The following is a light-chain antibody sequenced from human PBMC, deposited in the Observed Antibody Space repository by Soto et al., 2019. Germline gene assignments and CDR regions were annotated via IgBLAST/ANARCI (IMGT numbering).Light chain of an antibody. J-gene: IGLJ3*02. Sequence: QSVLTQPASVSGSPGQSITISCTGTSSDIGGYKFVSWYQQHPGKAPKLMIYEVSNRPSGVSDRFSGSKSGNTASLTISGLQPEDEADYYCTSFTTTNTWVFGGGTQLTVL. CDR3: TSFTTTNTWV. CDR1: SSDIGGYKF. V-gene: IGLV2-14*01. CDR2: EVS.